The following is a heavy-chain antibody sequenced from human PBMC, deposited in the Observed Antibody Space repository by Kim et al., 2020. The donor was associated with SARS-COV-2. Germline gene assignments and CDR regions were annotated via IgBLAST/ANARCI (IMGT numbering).Heavy chain of an antibody. CDR2: ISSNGGST. V-gene: IGHV3-64*01. D-gene: IGHD3-22*01. Sequence: GGSLRLSCAASGFTFSSYAMHWVRQAPGKGLEYVSAISSNGGSTYYANSVKGRFTISRDNSKNTLYLQMGSLRAEDMAVYYCARVGYYYDSSGYYQGSNPDYWGQGTLVTVSS. J-gene: IGHJ4*02. CDR3: ARVGYYYDSSGYYQGSNPDY. CDR1: GFTFSSYA.